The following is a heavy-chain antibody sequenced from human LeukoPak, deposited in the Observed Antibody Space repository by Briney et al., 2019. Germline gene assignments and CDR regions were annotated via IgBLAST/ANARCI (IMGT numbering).Heavy chain of an antibody. CDR3: ARDRLSCSGGSCYGGSDY. V-gene: IGHV1-2*02. J-gene: IGHJ4*02. Sequence: GASVKVSCKASGYTFTGYYMHWVRQAPGQGLEWMGWINPNSGGTNYAQKFQGRVTMTRDTSISTAYMELSRLRSDDTAVYYCARDRLSCSGGSCYGGSDYWGQGTLVTVSS. CDR2: INPNSGGT. CDR1: GYTFTGYY. D-gene: IGHD2-15*01.